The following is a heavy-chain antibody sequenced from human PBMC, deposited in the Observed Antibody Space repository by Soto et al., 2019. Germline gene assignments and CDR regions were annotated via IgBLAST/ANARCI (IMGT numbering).Heavy chain of an antibody. Sequence: SETLSLTCAVSGGSISTSSYYWAWIRQSPGKGLEWIGNIYYNGNTNYNPSLESRVSISVDTSKNQFSLKLSSVTAADTAVYYCARDVGFGELLGKNYYYYGMDVWGQGTTVTVS. CDR2: IYYNGNT. J-gene: IGHJ6*02. V-gene: IGHV4-39*07. CDR1: GGSISTSSYY. D-gene: IGHD3-10*01. CDR3: ARDVGFGELLGKNYYYYGMDV.